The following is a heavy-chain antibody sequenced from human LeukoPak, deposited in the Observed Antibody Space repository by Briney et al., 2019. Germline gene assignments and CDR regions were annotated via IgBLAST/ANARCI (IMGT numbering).Heavy chain of an antibody. CDR2: TSPYEDYP. CDR3: AKVDPPIIEGGRGKAFDV. Sequence: GSVKVSCKASGYSFTDFGITWVRQAPGQGLQWMGCTSPYEDYPTYAQAFQGRVAMTTETSTNTAYMELRSLTSDDTAVYYCAKVDPPIIEGGRGKAFDVWGQGTLVTVSS. CDR1: GYSFTDFG. D-gene: IGHD1-26*01. J-gene: IGHJ3*01. V-gene: IGHV1-18*01.